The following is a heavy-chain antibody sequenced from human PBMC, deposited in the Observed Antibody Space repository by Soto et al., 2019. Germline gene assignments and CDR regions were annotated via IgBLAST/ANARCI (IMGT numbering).Heavy chain of an antibody. CDR1: GGSVSSASYY. V-gene: IGHV4-61*01. D-gene: IGHD5-18*01. Sequence: SETLSLTCTVSGGSVSSASYYWSWIRQPPGKGLEWIGYIYYSGSTNYNPSLKSRVTISVDTSKNQFSLKLSSVTAADTAVYYCASERDTAMVSWGQGTLVTVS. CDR2: IYYSGST. J-gene: IGHJ4*02. CDR3: ASERDTAMVS.